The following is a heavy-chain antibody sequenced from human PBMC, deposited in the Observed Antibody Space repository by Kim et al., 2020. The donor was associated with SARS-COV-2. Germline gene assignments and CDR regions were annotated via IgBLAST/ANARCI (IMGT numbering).Heavy chain of an antibody. CDR3: ARGRDYYYTTGYAY. Sequence: SETLSLTCTVSGGSMSNYYWNWMRQPPGKGLEWIGYISYSGSTDYNPSLKSRVAISVDTSKNQFSLNMSSVTAADTAVYYCARGRDYYYTTGYAYWGQGSLVTVSS. J-gene: IGHJ4*02. CDR2: ISYSGST. V-gene: IGHV4-59*01. CDR1: GGSMSNYY. D-gene: IGHD3-22*01.